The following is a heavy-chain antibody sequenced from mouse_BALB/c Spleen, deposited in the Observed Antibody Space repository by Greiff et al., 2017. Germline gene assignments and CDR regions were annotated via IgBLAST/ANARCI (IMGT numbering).Heavy chain of an antibody. D-gene: IGHD1-1*02. CDR3: AYGHYYAMDY. J-gene: IGHJ4*01. V-gene: IGHV5-17*02. CDR2: ISSGSSTI. CDR1: GFTFSSFG. Sequence: EVKLQESGGGLVQPGGSRKLSCAASGFTFSSFGMHWVRQAPEKGLEWVAYISSGSSTIYYADTVKGRFTISRDNPKNTLFLQMTSLRSEDTAMYYCAYGHYYAMDYWGQGTSVTVSS.